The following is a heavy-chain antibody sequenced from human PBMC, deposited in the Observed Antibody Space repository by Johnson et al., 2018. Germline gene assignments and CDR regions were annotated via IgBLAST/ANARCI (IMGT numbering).Heavy chain of an antibody. CDR3: ATEGGVAVTGADAFDI. D-gene: IGHD6-19*01. CDR2: ISYDGRHK. Sequence: VQMVESGGGVVQPGRSLRLSCAASGFTFSNFAMHWVRQAPGKGLEWVALISYDGRHKYYADSVKGRSTISRDNSKNTLYLQMNSPRAEDRAVYYCATEGGVAVTGADAFDIWGQGTMVTVSS. CDR1: GFTFSNFA. V-gene: IGHV3-30*04. J-gene: IGHJ3*02.